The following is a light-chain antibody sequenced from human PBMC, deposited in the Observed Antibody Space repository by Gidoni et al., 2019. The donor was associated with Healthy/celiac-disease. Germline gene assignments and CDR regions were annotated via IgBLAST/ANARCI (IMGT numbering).Light chain of an antibody. J-gene: IGLJ2*01. CDR1: SS. CDR2: GNS. CDR3: QSYDSSLSGSV. V-gene: IGLV1-40*01. Sequence: QSVLTQPPSVSEAPGQRVTISCTGSSSKLLIYGNSNRPSGVPDRFSGSKSGTSASLAITGLQAEDEADYYCQSYDSSLSGSVFGGGTKLTVL.